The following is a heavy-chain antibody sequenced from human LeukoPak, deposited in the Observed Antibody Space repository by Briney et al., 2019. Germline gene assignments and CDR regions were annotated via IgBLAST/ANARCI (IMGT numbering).Heavy chain of an antibody. CDR3: AAQRGASLHDFWSTRLFDP. CDR2: IVLGSGNT. V-gene: IGHV1-58*02. D-gene: IGHD3-3*01. J-gene: IGHJ5*02. Sequence: SVKVSCKASGFTFHTSAMQWVRQARGQRLEWIGWIVLGSGNTVYSHKFHDRVIITRDMSTSTVYMQLDSLGSEDTAVYYCAAQRGASLHDFWSTRLFDPWGQGTLVTVSS. CDR1: GFTFHTSA.